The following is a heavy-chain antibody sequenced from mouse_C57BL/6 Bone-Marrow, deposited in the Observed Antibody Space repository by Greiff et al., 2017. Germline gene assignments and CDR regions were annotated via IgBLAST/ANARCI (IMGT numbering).Heavy chain of an antibody. Sequence: QVQLQQSGAELVRPGSSVKLSCKASGYTFTSYWMHWVKQRPIQGLEWIGNIDPSDSETHYNQKFKDKATLTVDKSSSTAYMQLSSLTSEDSAVYYCARQYYGSSYAMDYWGQGTSVTVSS. V-gene: IGHV1-52*01. D-gene: IGHD1-1*01. J-gene: IGHJ4*01. CDR1: GYTFTSYW. CDR3: ARQYYGSSYAMDY. CDR2: IDPSDSET.